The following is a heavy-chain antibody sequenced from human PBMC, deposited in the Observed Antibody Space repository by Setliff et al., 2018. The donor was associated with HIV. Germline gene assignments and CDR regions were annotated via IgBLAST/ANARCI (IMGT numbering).Heavy chain of an antibody. CDR3: ARAHFLVAMTRNLFDP. D-gene: IGHD5-12*01. Sequence: ASVKVSCKASGYTFTDFYIHWVRQAPGQGLEWIGRINPKSGVANYLKKFQGRVTMTTDTSTNTAHMELIRPRFDDTAVYYCARAHFLVAMTRNLFDPWGKGTLVTVSS. J-gene: IGHJ5*02. CDR1: GYTFTDFY. V-gene: IGHV1-2*06. CDR2: INPKSGVA.